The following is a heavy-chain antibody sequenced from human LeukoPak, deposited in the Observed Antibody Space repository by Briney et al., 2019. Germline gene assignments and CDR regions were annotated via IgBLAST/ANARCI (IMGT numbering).Heavy chain of an antibody. J-gene: IGHJ2*01. D-gene: IGHD2-21*01. CDR3: ARGGEGAIVWYFDL. CDR2: LSSSGST. V-gene: IGHV4-59*01. Sequence: SETLSLTCTVSGGSISRYYWSWIRQPPGKGLDWIGYLSSSGSTNYNPSLESRVTVSLDRSKNQFSLTMTYLSAADTAVYYCARGGEGAIVWYFDLWGRGTLVSASS. CDR1: GGSISRYY.